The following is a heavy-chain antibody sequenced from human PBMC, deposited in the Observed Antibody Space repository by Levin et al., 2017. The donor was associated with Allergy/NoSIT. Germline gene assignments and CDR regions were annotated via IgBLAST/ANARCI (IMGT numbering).Heavy chain of an antibody. CDR3: AKETGKYSSSSGTGAFDI. D-gene: IGHD6-6*01. CDR1: GFTFSSYA. Sequence: GESLKISCAASGFTFSSYAMSWVRQAPGKGLEWVSAISGSGGSTYYADSVKGRFTISRDNSKNTLYLQMNSLRAEDTAVYYCAKETGKYSSSSGTGAFDIWGQGTMVTVSS. CDR2: ISGSGGST. J-gene: IGHJ3*02. V-gene: IGHV3-23*01.